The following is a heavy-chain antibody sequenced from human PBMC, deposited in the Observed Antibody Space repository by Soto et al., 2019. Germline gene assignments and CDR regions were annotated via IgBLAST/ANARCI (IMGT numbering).Heavy chain of an antibody. Sequence: SVKVSCKASGGTFSSYAISWVRQAPGQGLEWMGGIIPIFGTANYAQKFKGRVTITADESTSTAYMELSSMRSEDTAVYYCARGNPLTHHILTGLYYGMDVWGQGTTVTVSS. CDR3: ARGNPLTHHILTGLYYGMDV. J-gene: IGHJ6*02. D-gene: IGHD3-9*01. CDR2: IIPIFGTA. V-gene: IGHV1-69*13. CDR1: GGTFSSYA.